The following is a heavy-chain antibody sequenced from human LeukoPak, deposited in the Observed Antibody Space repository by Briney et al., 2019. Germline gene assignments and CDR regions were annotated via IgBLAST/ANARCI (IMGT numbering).Heavy chain of an antibody. J-gene: IGHJ3*02. CDR3: ARYPNSSSWYERDAFDI. CDR1: GWTFSGYY. D-gene: IGHD6-13*01. Sequence: SETLSLTCAVSGWTFSGYYWSWIRQPPGKGLEWIGDINHSGSTNYNPSLKSRVTISVDTSKNQFSLKLSSVTAEDTAVYYCARYPNSSSWYERDAFDIWGQGTMVTVSS. CDR2: INHSGST. V-gene: IGHV4-34*01.